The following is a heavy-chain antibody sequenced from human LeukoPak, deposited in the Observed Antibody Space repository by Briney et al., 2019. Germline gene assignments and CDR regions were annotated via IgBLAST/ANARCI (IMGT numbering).Heavy chain of an antibody. D-gene: IGHD5-18*01. V-gene: IGHV4-4*02. CDR2: IYHSGST. CDR3: ARKGYTIGSFDY. CDR1: GGSISSSYW. Sequence: SGTLSLTCAVSGGSISSSYWWSWVRQAPGKGLEWIGEIYHSGSTNYNPSLKSRVTISVDKSKSQFSLKLSSVTAADTAVYYCARKGYTIGSFDYWGQGTLVTVSS. J-gene: IGHJ4*02.